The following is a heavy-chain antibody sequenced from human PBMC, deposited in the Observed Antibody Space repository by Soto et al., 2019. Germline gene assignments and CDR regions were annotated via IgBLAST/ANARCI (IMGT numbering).Heavy chain of an antibody. Sequence: LSLTCAVYGESFSGYYWTWIRQPPGEGLQWIGEITRGGSTNYNPSLKSRFTISADTSKNQFSLKLSSVTAADTSVYYCARANYYGKHIDPWGQGVLVTVSS. V-gene: IGHV4-34*09. CDR3: ARANYYGKHIDP. J-gene: IGHJ5*02. CDR2: ITRGGST. D-gene: IGHD3-10*01. CDR1: GESFSGYY.